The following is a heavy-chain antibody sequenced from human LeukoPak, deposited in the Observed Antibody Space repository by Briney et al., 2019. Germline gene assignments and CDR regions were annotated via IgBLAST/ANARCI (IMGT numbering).Heavy chain of an antibody. CDR3: ARWLQVPNHFDY. V-gene: IGHV4-39*07. Sequence: SETLSLTCTVSGGSISSSSYYWGWIRQPPGKGLEWIGSIYYSGSTYYNPSLKSRVTISVDTSKNQFSLKLSSVTAADTAVYYCARWLQVPNHFDYWGQGTLVTVSS. D-gene: IGHD5-24*01. CDR1: GGSISSSSYY. J-gene: IGHJ4*02. CDR2: IYYSGST.